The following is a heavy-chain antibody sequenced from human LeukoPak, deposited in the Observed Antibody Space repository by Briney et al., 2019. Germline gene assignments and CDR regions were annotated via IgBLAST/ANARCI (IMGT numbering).Heavy chain of an antibody. D-gene: IGHD3-10*01. CDR2: IYYSGST. J-gene: IGHJ4*02. CDR3: ARGGRDSDGSAPRY. CDR1: GGSISSGDYY. V-gene: IGHV4-30-4*02. Sequence: SETLSLTCTVSGGSISSGDYYWSWIRQPPGKGLEWIGYIYYSGSTYYNPSLKSRVTISVDTSKNQFSLKLSSVTAADTAVYYCARGGRDSDGSAPRYWGQGTLVTVSS.